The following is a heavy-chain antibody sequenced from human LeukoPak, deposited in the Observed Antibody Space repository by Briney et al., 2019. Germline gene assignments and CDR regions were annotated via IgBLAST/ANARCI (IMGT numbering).Heavy chain of an antibody. CDR1: GFTFDDSA. V-gene: IGHV3-9*01. CDR2: FNWKTNSI. Sequence: GRSLRLSCVASGFTFDDSAMHWVRQAPGKGLEWVSGFNWKTNSIGYADSVKGRFTISRDNAKNSLYLQMSSLRAEDTALYYCVKDRYRGSEQGAFAYWGQGTLVTVSS. J-gene: IGHJ4*02. CDR3: VKDRYRGSEQGAFAY. D-gene: IGHD5-12*01.